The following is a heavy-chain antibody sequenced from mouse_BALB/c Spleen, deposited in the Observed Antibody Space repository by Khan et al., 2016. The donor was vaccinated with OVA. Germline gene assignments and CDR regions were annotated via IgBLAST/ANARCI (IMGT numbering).Heavy chain of an antibody. CDR2: IWSGGST. CDR3: ARNYDYDEGLTY. CDR1: GFSLTSYG. J-gene: IGHJ3*01. Sequence: VKLLESGPGLVQPSQSLSITCTVSGFSLTSYGVHWVRQSPGKGLEWLGVIWSGGSTDYNEAFISRLNNTKDNSKSQVFFKMNSLQSNDTAIYYCARNYDYDEGLTYWGQGTLVTVSA. D-gene: IGHD2-4*01. V-gene: IGHV2-2*03.